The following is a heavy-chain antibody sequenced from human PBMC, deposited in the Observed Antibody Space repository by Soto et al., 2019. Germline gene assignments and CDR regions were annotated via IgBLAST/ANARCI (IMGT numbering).Heavy chain of an antibody. CDR2: ISPILGIT. CDR3: AASSATRRDNWFDP. V-gene: IGHV1-69*02. D-gene: IGHD6-25*01. CDR1: GGTLSNYN. J-gene: IGHJ5*02. Sequence: QVHLVQSGAEVKKPGSSVKVSCKASGGTLSNYNFNWVRQAPGQGLEWMGRISPILGITDYAQRFQGRVTFAAGKPTSIACMEVNNLRSEETCVYSCAASSATRRDNWFDPWGQRTLVTVSS.